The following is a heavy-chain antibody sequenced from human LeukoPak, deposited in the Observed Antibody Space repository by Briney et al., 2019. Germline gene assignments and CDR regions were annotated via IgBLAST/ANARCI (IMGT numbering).Heavy chain of an antibody. CDR2: ISGSGGST. V-gene: IGHV3-23*01. CDR1: GFTFSSYA. Sequence: GGSLRLSCAASGFTFSSYAMSWVRQAPGKGLEWVSAISGSGGSTYYADSVKGRFTISRDNAKNSLYLQMNSLRAEDTAVYYCARDSSGWYWAKYYFDYWGQGTLVTVSS. CDR3: ARDSSGWYWAKYYFDY. D-gene: IGHD6-19*01. J-gene: IGHJ4*02.